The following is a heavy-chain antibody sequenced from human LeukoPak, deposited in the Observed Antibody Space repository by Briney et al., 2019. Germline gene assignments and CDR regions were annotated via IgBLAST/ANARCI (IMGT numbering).Heavy chain of an antibody. V-gene: IGHV4-38-2*02. CDR3: ARETGYSYGHYFDY. Sequence: SGTLSLTCAVSGYSISSGYYWGWIRQPPGKGLEWIGSIYHSGSTYYNPSLKSRVTISVDTSKNQFSLRLSSVTAADTAVYYCARETGYSYGHYFDYWGQGTLVTVSS. D-gene: IGHD5-18*01. CDR2: IYHSGST. J-gene: IGHJ4*02. CDR1: GYSISSGYY.